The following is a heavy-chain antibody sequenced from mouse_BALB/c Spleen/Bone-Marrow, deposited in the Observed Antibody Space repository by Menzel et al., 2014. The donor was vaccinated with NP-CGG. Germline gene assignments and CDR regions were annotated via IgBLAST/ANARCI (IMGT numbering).Heavy chain of an antibody. J-gene: IGHJ4*01. CDR1: GYSITSGYY. CDR3: ARENYDXXXXXXXXDX. Sequence: VQLKQSGPGLVKPSQSLSLTCSVTGYSITSGYYWYWIRQFPGNXLELMGXISYDGSNNYNPSLKNRISITRDTSKNQFFLKLNSVTTEDTATYDCARENYDXXXXXXXXDXWGQGNSVNVSS. CDR2: ISYDGSN. D-gene: IGHD2-4*01. V-gene: IGHV3-6*02.